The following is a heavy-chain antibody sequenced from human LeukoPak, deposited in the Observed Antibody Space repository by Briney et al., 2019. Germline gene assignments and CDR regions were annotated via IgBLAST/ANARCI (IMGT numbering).Heavy chain of an antibody. J-gene: IGHJ5*02. Sequence: SETLSLTCGVYGVSFSGYYWSWIRQPPGKGLEWIGEMNHSGSTNHSPSLKSRVTISVDTSKNQFSLKLSSVAAADTAVYYCARGSRQPYYDSSGYLPWGQGTLVTVSS. CDR2: MNHSGST. V-gene: IGHV4-34*01. CDR3: ARGSRQPYYDSSGYLP. D-gene: IGHD3-22*01. CDR1: GVSFSGYY.